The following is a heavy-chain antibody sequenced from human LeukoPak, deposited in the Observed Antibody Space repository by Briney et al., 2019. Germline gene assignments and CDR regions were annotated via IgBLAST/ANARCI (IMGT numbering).Heavy chain of an antibody. J-gene: IGHJ6*03. Sequence: KPSETLSLTSTVPGGSISSYSWSWIRQPAGKGLEWIGRIYTSGSTNYNPSLKSRVTTSVDKSKNQFSLKLSSVTAADTAVYYCARGAPNPRYYYYMDVWGKGTTVTVSS. CDR1: GGSISSYS. CDR3: ARGAPNPRYYYYMDV. D-gene: IGHD1-14*01. CDR2: IYTSGST. V-gene: IGHV4-4*07.